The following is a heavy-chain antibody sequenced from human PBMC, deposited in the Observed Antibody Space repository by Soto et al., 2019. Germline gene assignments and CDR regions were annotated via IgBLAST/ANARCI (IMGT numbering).Heavy chain of an antibody. Sequence: SGTLSHTCTVSGGCISSYYLSWIRQPAGKGLEWIGRIYTSGSTNYNPSLKSRVTMSVDTSKNQFSLKLSSVTAADTAVYYSARDRPWVAGMDVWGQGTTVTVSS. V-gene: IGHV4-4*07. CDR1: GGCISSYY. CDR3: ARDRPWVAGMDV. CDR2: IYTSGST. D-gene: IGHD7-27*01. J-gene: IGHJ6*02.